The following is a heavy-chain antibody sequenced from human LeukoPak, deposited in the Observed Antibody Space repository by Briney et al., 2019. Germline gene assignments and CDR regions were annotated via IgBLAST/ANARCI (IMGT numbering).Heavy chain of an antibody. CDR2: ISYIGST. V-gene: IGHV4-59*11. CDR1: ADSFSSHY. CDR3: AKEGAESFPDAFDI. J-gene: IGHJ3*02. Sequence: SETLSLTCAVSADSFSSHYWTWIRQSPGTGLEWIGYISYIGSTNYNPSLKSQVTISIDTSKNQFSLKLTSVTAADTAVYYCAKEGAESFPDAFDIWGQGTMITVSS. D-gene: IGHD3-10*01.